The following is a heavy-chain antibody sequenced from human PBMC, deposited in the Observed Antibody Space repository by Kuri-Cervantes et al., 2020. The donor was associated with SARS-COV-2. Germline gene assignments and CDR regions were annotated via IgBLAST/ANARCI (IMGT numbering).Heavy chain of an antibody. CDR2: INPNSGGT. CDR3: ARDLDSSGYGYYYYGMDV. V-gene: IGHV1-2*04. Sequence: ASVKVSCKASGYTFTGYYMHWVRQAPGQGLEWMGWINPNSGGTNYAQKLQGWVTMTRDTSISTAYMELSRLRSDDTAAYYCARDLDSSGYGYYYYGMDVWGQGTTVTVSS. CDR1: GYTFTGYY. D-gene: IGHD3-22*01. J-gene: IGHJ6*02.